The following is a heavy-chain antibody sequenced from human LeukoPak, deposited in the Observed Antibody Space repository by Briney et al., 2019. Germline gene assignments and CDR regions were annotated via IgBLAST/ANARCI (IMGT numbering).Heavy chain of an antibody. CDR1: GFSVKDNY. D-gene: IGHD4-17*01. Sequence: SGGSLRLSCAASGFSVKDNYMSWVRQAPGKGLQWVSVMFPDGRTYYADSVKGRFTISRDLARNTLLLQMHSLRADDTAVHYCARTNPVYGDYDYWGQGTLVTVSS. CDR3: ARTNPVYGDYDY. CDR2: MFPDGRT. J-gene: IGHJ4*02. V-gene: IGHV3-53*01.